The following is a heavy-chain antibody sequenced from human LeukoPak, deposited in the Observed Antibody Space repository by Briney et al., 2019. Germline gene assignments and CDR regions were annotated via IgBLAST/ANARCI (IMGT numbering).Heavy chain of an antibody. Sequence: SETLSLTCTVSGGSISSSSHYWGWIRQPPGKGLEWIGSIYYSGTTYYNPSLKSRVTISVDASKNQFSLKLTSVTAADTAVYYCASSADDCGGDCYSAFDIWGQGTMVTVSS. CDR3: ASSADDCGGDCYSAFDI. D-gene: IGHD2-21*02. CDR2: IYYSGTT. J-gene: IGHJ3*02. CDR1: GGSISSSSHY. V-gene: IGHV4-39*01.